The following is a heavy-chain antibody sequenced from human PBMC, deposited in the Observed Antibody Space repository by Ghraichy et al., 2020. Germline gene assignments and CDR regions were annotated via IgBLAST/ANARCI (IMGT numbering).Heavy chain of an antibody. J-gene: IGHJ6*03. CDR1: GFSVNSNY. D-gene: IGHD3-10*01. CDR3: ARRSLWFGELFKSYYYMDV. V-gene: IGHV3-66*02. Sequence: GSLRLSCEASGFSVNSNYMTWVRQPPGKGLEWVSILYSGGSVYYADSVKGRFTISRDNSKNTLYLQMNSLRPEDTALYYCARRSLWFGELFKSYYYMDVWGKGTTVTVSS. CDR2: LYSGGSV.